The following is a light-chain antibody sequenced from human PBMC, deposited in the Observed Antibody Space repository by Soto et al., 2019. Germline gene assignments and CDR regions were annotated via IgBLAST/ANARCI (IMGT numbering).Light chain of an antibody. J-gene: IGKJ1*01. V-gene: IGKV4-1*01. CDR3: HQYHSAPQN. CDR1: QSVLYSPNNKNY. CDR2: WAS. Sequence: DIVMTQSPDSLAVSLGERATINCKSSQSVLYSPNNKNYLAWYQQKPGQPPKLLVYWASTRESGVPDRFSGGGSGTDFTLTISSLQAEDAAVYYCHQYHSAPQNFGQGTKVEIK.